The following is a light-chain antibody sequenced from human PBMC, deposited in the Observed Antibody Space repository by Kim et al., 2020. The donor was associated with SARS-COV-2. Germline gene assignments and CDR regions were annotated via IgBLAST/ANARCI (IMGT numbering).Light chain of an antibody. Sequence: SSSSLAWYQQKPGQAPRLLISGASSRATGIPDRFSGSGSGTDFTLIINRLEPEDFAVYYCQQYDSSPLTFGGGTKVDIK. CDR3: QQYDSSPLT. CDR1: SSSS. V-gene: IGKV3-20*01. J-gene: IGKJ4*01. CDR2: GAS.